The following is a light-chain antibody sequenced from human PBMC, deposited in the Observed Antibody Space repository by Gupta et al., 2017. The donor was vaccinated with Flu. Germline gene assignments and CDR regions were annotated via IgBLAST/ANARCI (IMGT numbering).Light chain of an antibody. V-gene: IGKV3-20*01. J-gene: IGKJ2*03. CDR3: QQDASSLSYS. Sequence: EIVLTQSPGTLALSPGERATLSCRASQSISSSYLAWYQQKPGQAPRLLLYGASSRATGIPDRFSGGGSETDFTLTISRLEPEDFAVYYCQQDASSLSYSFGQGTKLEIK. CDR1: QSISSSY. CDR2: GAS.